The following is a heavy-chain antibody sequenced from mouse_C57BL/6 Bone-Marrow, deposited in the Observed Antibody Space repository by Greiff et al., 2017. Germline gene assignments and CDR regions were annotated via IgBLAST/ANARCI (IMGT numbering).Heavy chain of an antibody. J-gene: IGHJ2*01. Sequence: QVQLQQSGAELVRPGTSVKVSCKASGYAFTNYLIEWVKQRPGQGLEWIGVINPGSGGTNYNEKFKGKATLTADKSSSTAYMQLSSLTSEDSAVYFCARFPFYSGQGTTLTVSS. CDR1: GYAFTNYL. V-gene: IGHV1-54*01. CDR3: ARFPFY. CDR2: INPGSGGT.